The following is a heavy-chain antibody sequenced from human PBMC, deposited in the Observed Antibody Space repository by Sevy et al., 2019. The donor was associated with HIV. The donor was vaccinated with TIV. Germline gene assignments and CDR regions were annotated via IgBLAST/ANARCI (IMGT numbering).Heavy chain of an antibody. Sequence: GGSLRLSCPASGFTFSLHSMNWVRQAPGKGLEWVSYISTSSIHIYYADSVKGRFTISRDNAKNSLYLQMNSLRAEDTAVYFCARDLQYYYGSNYYMDVWGKGTTVTVSS. CDR2: ISTSSIHI. CDR1: GFTFSLHS. CDR3: ARDLQYYYGSNYYMDV. J-gene: IGHJ6*03. V-gene: IGHV3-21*01. D-gene: IGHD3-10*01.